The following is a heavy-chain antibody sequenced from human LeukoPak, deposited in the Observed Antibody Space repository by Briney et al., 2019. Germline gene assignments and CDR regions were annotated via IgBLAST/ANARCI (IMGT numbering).Heavy chain of an antibody. CDR3: ARAYSGYEIYYYYYYMDV. Sequence: GASVKVSCKASGYTFTGYYMHWVQQATGQGLEWMGWMNPNSGNTGYAQKFQGRVTMTRNTSISTAYMELSSLRSEDTAVYYCARAYSGYEIYYYYYYMDVWGKGTTVTISS. CDR1: GYTFTGYY. CDR2: MNPNSGNT. J-gene: IGHJ6*03. D-gene: IGHD5-12*01. V-gene: IGHV1-8*02.